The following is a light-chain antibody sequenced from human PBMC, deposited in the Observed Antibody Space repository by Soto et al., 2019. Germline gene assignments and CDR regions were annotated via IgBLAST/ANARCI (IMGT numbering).Light chain of an antibody. V-gene: IGKV1-33*01. Sequence: DIQMTQSPPSLSASVGDRVTITCQASQDIGTYLNWYQHKPGKAPNLVIYDASNLETGVPSRFSGGGSGTDFTFTISSLRPEDISTYYCQHSNHLPLFGPGPKVD. CDR1: QDIGTY. CDR2: DAS. CDR3: QHSNHLPL. J-gene: IGKJ3*01.